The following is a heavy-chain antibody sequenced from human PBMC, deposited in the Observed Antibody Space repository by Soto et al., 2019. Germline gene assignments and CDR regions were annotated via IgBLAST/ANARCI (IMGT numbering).Heavy chain of an antibody. CDR1: GFSLRTSGMS. Sequence: SGPTLVNPTQTLTLTCTFSGFSLRTSGMSVSWIRQPPGKALEWHEPVDWDDDKYYSTSLKTRLTISKDTSKNQVVVTMTNVDPVDTATYYCARSVVAAKKPYNWFDPWGQGTLVTVSS. D-gene: IGHD2-15*01. V-gene: IGHV2-70*01. CDR3: ARSVVAAKKPYNWFDP. CDR2: VDWDDDK. J-gene: IGHJ5*02.